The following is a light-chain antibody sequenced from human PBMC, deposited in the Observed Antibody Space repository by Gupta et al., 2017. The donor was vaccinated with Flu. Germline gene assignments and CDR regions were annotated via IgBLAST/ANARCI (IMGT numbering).Light chain of an antibody. CDR2: QDS. Sequence: SYELPQPPSAAVSPAQTARITCPGDKLGDKYACWYQQNPGQSPVLVIYQDSKRPSGIPERFSGSNSGNTATLTISGTQAMDEADYYCQAWDSSTAYVFGTGTKVTVL. CDR3: QAWDSSTAYV. J-gene: IGLJ1*01. CDR1: KLGDKY. V-gene: IGLV3-1*01.